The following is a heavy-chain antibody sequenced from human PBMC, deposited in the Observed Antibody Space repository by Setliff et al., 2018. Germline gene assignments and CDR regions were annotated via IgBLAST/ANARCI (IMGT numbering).Heavy chain of an antibody. CDR2: INTNTGKS. Sequence: GASVKVSCKASGYTFTSYGMNWVRQAPGQGLEWMGWINTNTGKSRYAQGFTGRFVFSLDTSVSTAYLQISSLKSEDTAVYYCARGSRFGTVVYKGDYYMDVWGKGTTVTVSS. D-gene: IGHD3-10*01. CDR1: GYTFTSYG. J-gene: IGHJ6*03. V-gene: IGHV7-4-1*02. CDR3: ARGSRFGTVVYKGDYYMDV.